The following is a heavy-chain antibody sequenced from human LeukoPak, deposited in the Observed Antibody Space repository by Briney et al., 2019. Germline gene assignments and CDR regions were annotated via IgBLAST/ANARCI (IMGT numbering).Heavy chain of an antibody. V-gene: IGHV4-59*01. J-gene: IGHJ6*03. CDR1: GGSISSYY. Sequence: SETLSLTCTVSGGSISSYYWSWIRQPPGKGLEWIGYIYYSGGTNYNPSLKSRVTISVDTSKNRFSLKLSSVTAADTAVYYCARSNYYDSSGYLYYYFYYMDVWGKGTTVTVSS. CDR3: ARSNYYDSSGYLYYYFYYMDV. CDR2: IYYSGGT. D-gene: IGHD3-22*01.